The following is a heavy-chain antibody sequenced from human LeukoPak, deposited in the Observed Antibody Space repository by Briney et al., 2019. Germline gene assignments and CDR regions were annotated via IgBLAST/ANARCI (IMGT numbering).Heavy chain of an antibody. J-gene: IGHJ6*03. CDR3: TRDRLDYCSSTSCYPYYYYYMDV. CDR1: GYTFTGYY. CDR2: ISAYNGNT. Sequence: GASVKVSCKASGYTFTGYYMHWVRQAPGQGLEWMGWISAYNGNTNYARKLQGRVTVTTDTSTSTAYMELRSLTSGDTAVYYCTRDRLDYCSSTSCYPYYYYYMDVWGKGTTVTVSS. V-gene: IGHV1-18*04. D-gene: IGHD2-2*01.